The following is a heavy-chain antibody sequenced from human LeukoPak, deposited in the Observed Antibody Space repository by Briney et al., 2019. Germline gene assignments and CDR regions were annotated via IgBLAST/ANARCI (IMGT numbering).Heavy chain of an antibody. CDR3: ARDPLICSGGSCHDY. D-gene: IGHD2-15*01. V-gene: IGHV3-7*01. CDR1: GFTFSTYW. CDR2: INQDGSEK. J-gene: IGHJ4*02. Sequence: GGSLRLSCAASGFTFSTYWMSWVRQAPGKGLEWVANINQDGSEKYYVDSVKGRFTISRDNAKNSLYLQMNSLRAEDTAVYYCARDPLICSGGSCHDYWGQGTLATVSS.